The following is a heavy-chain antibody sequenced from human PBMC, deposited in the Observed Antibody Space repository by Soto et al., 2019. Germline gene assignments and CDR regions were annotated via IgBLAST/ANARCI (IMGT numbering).Heavy chain of an antibody. CDR3: AREEDAFDI. CDR2: ISYDGSNK. J-gene: IGHJ3*02. Sequence: GGSLRLSCAASGFTLSSYAMHWVRQAPGKGLEWVAVISYDGSNKYYADSVKGRFTISRDNSKNTLYLQMNSLRAEDTAVYYCAREEDAFDIWGQGTMVTVSS. V-gene: IGHV3-30-3*01. CDR1: GFTLSSYA.